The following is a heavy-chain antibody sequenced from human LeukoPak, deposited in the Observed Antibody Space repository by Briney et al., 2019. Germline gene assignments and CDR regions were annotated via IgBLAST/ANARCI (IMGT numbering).Heavy chain of an antibody. CDR1: GGSISSYY. D-gene: IGHD4-11*01. CDR2: IYTSGST. CDR3: ARDGPTVTTVPYYFDY. Sequence: PSETLSLTCTVSGGSISSYYWSWIRQPAGKGLEWIGRIYTSGSTNYNPSLKSRVTMSVDTSKNQFSLKLSSVTAADTAVYYCARDGPTVTTVPYYFDYWGQGTLVTVSS. V-gene: IGHV4-4*07. J-gene: IGHJ4*02.